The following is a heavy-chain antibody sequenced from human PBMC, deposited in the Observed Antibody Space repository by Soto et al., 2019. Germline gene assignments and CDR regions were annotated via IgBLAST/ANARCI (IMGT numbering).Heavy chain of an antibody. J-gene: IGHJ6*02. CDR2: ISAYNGNT. Sequence: ASVKVSCKASGYTFTSYGISWVRQAPVQGLEWMGWISAYNGNTNYAQKLQGRVTMTTDTSTSTAYMELRSLRSDATAVYYCARGGGSPYWYYYYGMDVWGQGTTVTVSS. CDR3: ARGGGSPYWYYYYGMDV. D-gene: IGHD3-16*01. V-gene: IGHV1-18*01. CDR1: GYTFTSYG.